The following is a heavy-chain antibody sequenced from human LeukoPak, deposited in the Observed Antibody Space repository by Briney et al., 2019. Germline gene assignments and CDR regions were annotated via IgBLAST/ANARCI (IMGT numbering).Heavy chain of an antibody. D-gene: IGHD3-9*01. V-gene: IGHV1-46*01. Sequence: ASVKVSCKAAGYSFTDFGVSWVRQAPGQGLEWMGIINPSGGSTSYAQKFQGRVTMTRDMSTSTVYMELSSLRSDDTAVYYCXXXXXXXXXXXXGYFEAYYFDYWGQGTLVTVSS. J-gene: IGHJ4*02. CDR1: GYSFTDFG. CDR2: INPSGGST. CDR3: XXXXXXXXXXXXGYFEAYYFDY.